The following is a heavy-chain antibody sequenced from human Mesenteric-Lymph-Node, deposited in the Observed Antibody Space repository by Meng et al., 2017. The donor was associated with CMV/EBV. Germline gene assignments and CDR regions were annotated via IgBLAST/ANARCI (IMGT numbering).Heavy chain of an antibody. CDR2: IIPIPVTT. V-gene: IGHV1-69*05. CDR3: ARGSAVGYCTNGVCHSHFGS. CDR1: GGTFSPYA. D-gene: IGHD2-8*01. J-gene: IGHJ4*02. Sequence: SVKVSCKAFGGTFSPYAINWVRQAPGQGLEWMGGIIPIPVTTHYAQKFQGRVTITTDESTTTAYLELRNLRSEDTAVYYCARGSAVGYCTNGVCHSHFGSWGQGTLVTVSS.